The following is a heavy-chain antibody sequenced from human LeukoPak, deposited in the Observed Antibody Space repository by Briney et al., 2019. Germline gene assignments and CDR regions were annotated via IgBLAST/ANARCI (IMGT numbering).Heavy chain of an antibody. J-gene: IGHJ6*03. V-gene: IGHV4-39*07. CDR3: AREDYYYYYYMDV. CDR1: GGSFSGYY. CDR2: IYYSGST. Sequence: SETLSLTCTVSGGSFSGYYWSWIRQPPGKGLEWIGSIYYSGSTYYNPSLKSRVTISVDTSKNQFSLKLSSVTAADTAVYYCAREDYYYYYYMDVWGKGTTVTVSS.